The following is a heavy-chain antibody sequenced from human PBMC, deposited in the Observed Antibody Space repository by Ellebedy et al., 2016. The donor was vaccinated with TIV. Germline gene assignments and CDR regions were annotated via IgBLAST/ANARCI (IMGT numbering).Heavy chain of an antibody. V-gene: IGHV4-39*07. CDR2: IYYSGST. J-gene: IGHJ5*02. D-gene: IGHD3-10*01. Sequence: SETLSLXXTVSGGSISSSSYYWGWIRQPPGKGLEWIGSIYYSGSTYYNPSLKSRVTISADTSKNQFSLKLSSVTAADTAVYYCARGGLLWFGELSPNWFDPWGQGTLVTVSS. CDR3: ARGGLLWFGELSPNWFDP. CDR1: GGSISSSSYY.